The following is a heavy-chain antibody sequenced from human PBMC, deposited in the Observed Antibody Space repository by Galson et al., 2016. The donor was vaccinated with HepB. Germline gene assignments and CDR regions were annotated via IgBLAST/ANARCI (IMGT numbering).Heavy chain of an antibody. CDR1: GFTFRGYA. J-gene: IGHJ6*02. V-gene: IGHV3-23*01. D-gene: IGHD4-17*01. CDR2: ISGSGNTT. CDR3: AKSMPSATTWGGMDV. Sequence: SLRLSCAASGFTFRGYAMTWVRQPPGKGLEWVSSISGSGNTTYYADAVRGRFIVSRDNFENTLYLQMNGLRADDTALYYCAKSMPSATTWGGMDVWGQGTTVTVFS.